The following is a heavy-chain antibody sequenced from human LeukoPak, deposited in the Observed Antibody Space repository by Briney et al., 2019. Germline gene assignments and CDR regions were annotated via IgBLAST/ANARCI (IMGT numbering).Heavy chain of an antibody. CDR2: ISGSGGST. D-gene: IGHD6-19*01. V-gene: IGHV3-23*01. J-gene: IGHJ4*02. Sequence: PGGSLRLSCVASGFTFSSYAMSWVRQAPGKGLEWVSAISGSGGSTYYADSVKGRFTISRDNSKNTLYLQMNSLRAEGTAVYYCAKDRGRGPVAVIDYWGQGTLVTVSS. CDR1: GFTFSSYA. CDR3: AKDRGRGPVAVIDY.